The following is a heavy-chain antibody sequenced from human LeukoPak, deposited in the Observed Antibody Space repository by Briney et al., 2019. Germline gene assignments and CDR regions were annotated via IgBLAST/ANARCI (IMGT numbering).Heavy chain of an antibody. V-gene: IGHV3-23*01. J-gene: IGHJ4*02. CDR1: GFTLSNYA. CDR3: AKRASDWYYFDY. CDR2: ISASGAST. D-gene: IGHD3-9*01. Sequence: PGGSLRLSCAASGFTLSNYAMSWVRQAPGKEPEWVSVISASGASTYYADSVRGRFTISRDNSKNTLYLQMSSLRAEDTAVYYCAKRASDWYYFDYWGQGNLVTVSS.